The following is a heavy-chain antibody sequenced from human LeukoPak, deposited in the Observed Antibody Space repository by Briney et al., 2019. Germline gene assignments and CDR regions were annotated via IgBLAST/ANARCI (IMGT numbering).Heavy chain of an antibody. CDR1: GGSISSGGYY. Sequence: SETLSLTCTVSGGSISSGGYYWSWIRQHPGKGLEWIGHIYYSGSTYYNPSLKSRVTISVDTSKNQFSLKLSSVTAADTAVYYCARSGSSTSCYLDYWGQGTLVTVSS. J-gene: IGHJ4*02. V-gene: IGHV4-31*03. D-gene: IGHD2-2*01. CDR2: IYYSGST. CDR3: ARSGSSTSCYLDY.